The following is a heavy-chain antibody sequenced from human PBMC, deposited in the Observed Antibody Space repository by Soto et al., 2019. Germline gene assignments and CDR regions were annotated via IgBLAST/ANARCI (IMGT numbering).Heavy chain of an antibody. CDR1: GGSISSYY. Sequence: SETLSLTCTVSGGSISSYYWSWIRQPPGKGLEWIGYIYYSGSTNYNPSLKSRVTISVDTSKNQFSLKLSSVTAPDTAVYYCAGHESGGPDYGSDYWGQGTLVTVSS. J-gene: IGHJ4*02. CDR3: AGHESGGPDYGSDY. D-gene: IGHD4-17*01. V-gene: IGHV4-59*08. CDR2: IYYSGST.